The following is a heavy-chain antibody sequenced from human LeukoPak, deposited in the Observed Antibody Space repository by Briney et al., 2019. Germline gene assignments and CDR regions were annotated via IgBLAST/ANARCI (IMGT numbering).Heavy chain of an antibody. CDR2: IYTSGST. CDR3: ARATYGSGSYNTPYYYYYMDV. Sequence: SQTPSLTCTVSGGSISSGSYYWSWIRQPAGKGLEWIARIYTSGSTNYNPSLKSRVTISVDTSKNQFSLKLRSVTAADTAVYSCARATYGSGSYNTPYYYYYMDVWGKGTTVTISS. CDR1: GGSISSGSYY. D-gene: IGHD3-10*01. J-gene: IGHJ6*03. V-gene: IGHV4-61*02.